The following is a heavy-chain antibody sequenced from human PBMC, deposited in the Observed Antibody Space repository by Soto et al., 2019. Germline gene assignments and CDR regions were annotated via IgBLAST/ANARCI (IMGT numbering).Heavy chain of an antibody. V-gene: IGHV4-39*01. Sequence: PSETLSLTCTVSGDSISSSSYYWGWIRQPPGKGLEWIGSIFYSGSTYYNPSLKSRVTISVDTSKNQFSLNLSSVTAADTAEYYCARGAGRPTYYYGMDVWGQGTTVTVSS. J-gene: IGHJ6*02. CDR1: GDSISSSSYY. CDR2: IFYSGST. CDR3: ARGAGRPTYYYGMDV. D-gene: IGHD6-13*01.